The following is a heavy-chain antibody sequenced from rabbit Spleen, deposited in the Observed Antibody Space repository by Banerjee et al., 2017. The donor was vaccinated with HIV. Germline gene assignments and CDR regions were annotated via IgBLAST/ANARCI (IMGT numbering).Heavy chain of an antibody. CDR1: GFSFSTDA. D-gene: IGHD8-1*01. V-gene: IGHV1S40*01. CDR2: IYTGSGAT. CDR3: ARDSGSSFSSYGMDL. J-gene: IGHJ6*01. Sequence: QSLEESGGDLVKPGASLTLTCTASGFSFSTDAVCWVRQAPGKGLEWIASIYTGSGATYYANWAKGRFTVSKTSSTTVTLQMTSLTAADTATYFCARDSGSSFSSYGMDLWGQGTLVTVS.